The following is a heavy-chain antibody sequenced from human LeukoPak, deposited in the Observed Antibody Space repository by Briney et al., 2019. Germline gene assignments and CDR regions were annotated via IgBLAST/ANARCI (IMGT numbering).Heavy chain of an antibody. V-gene: IGHV3-53*01. CDR1: GFTVSSNY. Sequence: GGSLRLSCAASGFTVSSNYMSCVRQAPGKGLEWISVIYSGGSTYYADSVKGRFTISRDNSKNTLYLQMNSLRAEDTAVYYCARDRVAVAGDDAFDIWGQGTMVTVSS. CDR3: ARDRVAVAGDDAFDI. D-gene: IGHD6-19*01. CDR2: IYSGGST. J-gene: IGHJ3*02.